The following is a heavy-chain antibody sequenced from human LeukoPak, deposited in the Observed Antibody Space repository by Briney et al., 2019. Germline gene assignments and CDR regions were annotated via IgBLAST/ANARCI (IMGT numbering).Heavy chain of an antibody. V-gene: IGHV7-4-1*02. Sequence: ASVKVSCKASGYTFTSYAMNWVRQAPGQGLEWMGWINTNTGNPTYAQGFTGRFVFSLDTSVSTAYLQISSLKAEDTAVYYCARTVAAEYYDFWSGYSKHYYYYYYMDVWGKGTTVTVSS. D-gene: IGHD3-3*01. CDR2: INTNTGNP. CDR3: ARTVAAEYYDFWSGYSKHYYYYYYMDV. CDR1: GYTFTSYA. J-gene: IGHJ6*03.